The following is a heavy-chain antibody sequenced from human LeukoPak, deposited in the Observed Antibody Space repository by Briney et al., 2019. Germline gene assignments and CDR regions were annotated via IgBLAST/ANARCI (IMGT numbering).Heavy chain of an antibody. CDR3: ARVMHRSYDSSASDI. CDR2: ISSSSSYI. V-gene: IGHV3-21*01. CDR1: GFTFSSYS. J-gene: IGHJ3*02. D-gene: IGHD3-22*01. Sequence: PGGSLRLSCAASGFTFSSYSMNWVRQAPGKGLEWVSSISSSSSYIYYADSVKGRFTISRDNAKNSLYLQMNSLRAEDTAVYYCARVMHRSYDSSASDIWGQGTMVTVSS.